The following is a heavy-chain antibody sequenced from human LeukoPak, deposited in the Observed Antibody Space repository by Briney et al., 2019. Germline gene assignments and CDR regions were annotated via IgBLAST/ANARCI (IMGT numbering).Heavy chain of an antibody. Sequence: KPSETLSLTCAVYGGSFSGYYWSWIRQPPGKGLEWIGEINHSGSTYHNPSLKSRVTISVDTSKNQFSLKLSSVTAADTAVYYCARHGSVGTYYYGSGSLLGPFDYWGQGTLVTVSS. J-gene: IGHJ4*02. V-gene: IGHV4-34*01. D-gene: IGHD3-10*01. CDR3: ARHGSVGTYYYGSGSLLGPFDY. CDR2: INHSGST. CDR1: GGSFSGYY.